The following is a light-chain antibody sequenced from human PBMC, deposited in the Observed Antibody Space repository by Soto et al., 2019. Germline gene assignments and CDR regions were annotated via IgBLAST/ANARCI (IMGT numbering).Light chain of an antibody. CDR3: QQYGSSPIT. CDR2: GAS. J-gene: IGKJ5*01. Sequence: EIVLTQSPGTLSLSPGERATLSRRASQSVSSYLAWYQQKPGQAPRLLIYGASSRATGIPDRFSGSGSGTDFTLTISRLEPEDFAVYYCQQYGSSPITFGQGTRLETK. CDR1: QSVSSY. V-gene: IGKV3-20*01.